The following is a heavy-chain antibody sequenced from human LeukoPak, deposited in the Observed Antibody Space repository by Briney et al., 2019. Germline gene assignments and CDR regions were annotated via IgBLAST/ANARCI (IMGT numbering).Heavy chain of an antibody. CDR3: AREVRGRCDAFDI. CDR1: GFTFSSYE. J-gene: IGHJ3*02. Sequence: PPGGSLRLSCAASGFTFSSYEMNWVRQAPGKGLEWVSYISSSGSTIYYADSVKGRFTISRDNAKNSLYLQMNRLRAEDTAVYYCAREVRGRCDAFDIWGQGTMVTVSS. CDR2: ISSSGSTI. V-gene: IGHV3-48*03. D-gene: IGHD2-15*01.